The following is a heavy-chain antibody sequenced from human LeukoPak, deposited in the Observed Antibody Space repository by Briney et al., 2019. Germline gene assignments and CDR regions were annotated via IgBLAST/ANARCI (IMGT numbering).Heavy chain of an antibody. J-gene: IGHJ4*02. CDR3: AKDRGYYYDSSGYYRRNYFDY. D-gene: IGHD3-22*01. CDR1: GFTFSSYG. V-gene: IGHV3-30*02. CDR2: IRYVGSNK. Sequence: HPGGSLRLSCAASGFTFSSYGMHWIRQAPGKGLEWVAFIRYVGSNKYYADSVKGRFTISRDNSKNTLYLQMNSLRAEDTAVYYCAKDRGYYYDSSGYYRRNYFDYWGQGTLVTVSS.